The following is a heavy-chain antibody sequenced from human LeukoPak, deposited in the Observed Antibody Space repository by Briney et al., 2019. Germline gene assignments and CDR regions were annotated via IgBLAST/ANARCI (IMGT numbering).Heavy chain of an antibody. CDR3: ASFPKYYYDSSGRRAFVI. J-gene: IGHJ3*02. CDR1: GGSISSSSYY. CDR2: IYYSGST. D-gene: IGHD3-22*01. V-gene: IGHV4-39*01. Sequence: PSETLSLTCTVSGGSISSSSYYWGWIRQPPAKGLEWIGSIYYSGSTYYNPSLKSRVTISVDTSKNQFSLKLSSVTAADTAVYYCASFPKYYYDSSGRRAFVIWGQGTMVTVSS.